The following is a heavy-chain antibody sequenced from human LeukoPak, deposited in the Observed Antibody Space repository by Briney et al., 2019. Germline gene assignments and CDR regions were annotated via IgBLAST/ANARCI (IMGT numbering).Heavy chain of an antibody. CDR1: GYTFTGYY. Sequence: ASVKVSCKASGYTFTGYYIHWVRQAPGQGLEWMGWISPNSGDTNYAQKSQGRVTMTRDTSISTAYMELSRLRSEDTAVYYCATDYYYDSSGSYYTVDYWGQGTLVTVSS. D-gene: IGHD3-22*01. J-gene: IGHJ4*02. CDR3: ATDYYYDSSGSYYTVDY. CDR2: ISPNSGDT. V-gene: IGHV1-2*02.